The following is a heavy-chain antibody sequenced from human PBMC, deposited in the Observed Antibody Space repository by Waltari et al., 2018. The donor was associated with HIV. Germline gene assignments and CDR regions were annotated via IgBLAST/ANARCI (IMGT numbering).Heavy chain of an antibody. CDR3: ARDLISGIMPRSYYYGLDV. D-gene: IGHD2-2*01. Sequence: GQMVEPGGGVVQPGRSQGIPCVDPGFTFRYNAVPWVRQAPGKGLEWVALISHDGSNTYYADSVKGRFVISRDNSKNTLDLQMNSLTIEDTAVYYCARDLISGIMPRSYYYGLDVWGQGTTVTVSS. V-gene: IGHV3-30*09. J-gene: IGHJ6*02. CDR2: ISHDGSNT. CDR1: GFTFRYNA.